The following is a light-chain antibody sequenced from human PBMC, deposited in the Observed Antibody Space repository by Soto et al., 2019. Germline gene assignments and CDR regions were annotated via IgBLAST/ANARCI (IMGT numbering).Light chain of an antibody. CDR1: SSDIGAYNY. J-gene: IGLJ3*02. Sequence: QYALTQPPSTSGSPGQSVTISCTGTSSDIGAYNYVSWFQQHPGGAPKLIISEVNKRPSGVPDRFSGSKSGNTASLTVSGLQAEDEADYYCTSYGGRDNLMFGGGTKLTVL. CDR2: EVN. V-gene: IGLV2-8*01. CDR3: TSYGGRDNLM.